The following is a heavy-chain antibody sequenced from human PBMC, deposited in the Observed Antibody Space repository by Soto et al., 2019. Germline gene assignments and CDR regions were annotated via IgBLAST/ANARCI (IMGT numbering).Heavy chain of an antibody. CDR1: GFTFSNVG. V-gene: IGHV3-15*07. CDR3: TAVTLTMVVVAARFDS. D-gene: IGHD2-15*01. Sequence: PGGSLRLSCAAPGFTFSNVGMTWARQAPGKGLEWVGRIKSKTDGGTTDYAAPVKGRFTISRDDSKNTLYLQMNSLKTEDTAVYYCTAVTLTMVVVAARFDSWGQGTLVTVSS. CDR2: IKSKTDGGTT. J-gene: IGHJ4*02.